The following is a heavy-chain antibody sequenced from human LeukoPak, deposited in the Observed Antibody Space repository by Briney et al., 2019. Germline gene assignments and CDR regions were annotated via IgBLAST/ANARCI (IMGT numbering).Heavy chain of an antibody. CDR3: ARDRDGMGV. CDR1: GGSMTSYY. J-gene: IGHJ6*02. CDR2: IYYSGSI. Sequence: SETLSLTCTVSGGSMTSYYWSWIRQPPGKGLEWIGYIYYSGSINYNPSLKSRVTISIDTSKNQFSLRLSSVTAADTAVYFCARDRDGMGVWGQGTTVTVSS. V-gene: IGHV4-59*12.